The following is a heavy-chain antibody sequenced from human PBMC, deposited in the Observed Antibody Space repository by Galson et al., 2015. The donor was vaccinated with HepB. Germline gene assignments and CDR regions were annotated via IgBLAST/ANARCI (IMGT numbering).Heavy chain of an antibody. CDR1: GYSFTSYW. Sequence: QSGAEVKKPGESLKISCKGSGYSFTSYWIGWVRQMPGKGLEWMGIIYPGDSDTRYSPSFQGQVTISADKSISTAYLQWSSLKASDTAMYYCARCRKVVGYYGLGDAFDIWGQGTMVTVSS. V-gene: IGHV5-51*01. J-gene: IGHJ3*02. CDR2: IYPGDSDT. D-gene: IGHD3-10*01. CDR3: ARCRKVVGYYGLGDAFDI.